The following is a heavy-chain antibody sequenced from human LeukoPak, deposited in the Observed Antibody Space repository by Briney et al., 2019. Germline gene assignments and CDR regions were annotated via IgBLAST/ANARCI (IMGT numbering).Heavy chain of an antibody. CDR2: VYYSGST. CDR1: GGSISSSTYY. Sequence: SETLSPTCTVSGGSISSSTYYWAWIRQPPGKGLEWIGSVYYSGSTYYNPSLTSRVTISVDTSKNQFSLNLRSVTAADTAVYYCATYSSENVGDDYWGQGTLVTVSS. CDR3: ATYSSENVGDDY. D-gene: IGHD3-10*01. V-gene: IGHV4-39*01. J-gene: IGHJ4*02.